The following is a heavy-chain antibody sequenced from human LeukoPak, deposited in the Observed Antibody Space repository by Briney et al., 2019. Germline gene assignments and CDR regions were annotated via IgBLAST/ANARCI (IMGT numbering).Heavy chain of an antibody. Sequence: PGGSLRLSCAASGSTFSSYSMNWVRQAPGKGLEWVSYISSSSSTIYYADSVKGRFTISRDNAKNSLYLQMNSLRAEDTAVYYCAVDDYGDSDHAPWLSGSIWGQGTMVTVSS. CDR1: GSTFSSYS. V-gene: IGHV3-48*01. D-gene: IGHD4-17*01. J-gene: IGHJ3*02. CDR2: ISSSSSTI. CDR3: AVDDYGDSDHAPWLSGSI.